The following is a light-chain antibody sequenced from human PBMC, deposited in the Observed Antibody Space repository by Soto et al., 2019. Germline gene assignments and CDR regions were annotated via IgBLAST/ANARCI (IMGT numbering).Light chain of an antibody. Sequence: EIVLTQSPATLSLSPGESAILSCRASQSVTKYLVWYQQKPGQAPRLLIYDASNRATGIPPRFSGSGSGTDFTLTISSLEPEDSAVYYCQQRHMWPITFGQGTRLEIK. CDR2: DAS. J-gene: IGKJ5*01. CDR1: QSVTKY. V-gene: IGKV3-11*01. CDR3: QQRHMWPIT.